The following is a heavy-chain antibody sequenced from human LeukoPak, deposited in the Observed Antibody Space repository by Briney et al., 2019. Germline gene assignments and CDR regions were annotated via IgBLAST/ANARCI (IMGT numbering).Heavy chain of an antibody. D-gene: IGHD2-15*01. J-gene: IGHJ5*02. V-gene: IGHV4-30-4*01. Sequence: SETLSLTCTVSGGPISSGDYYWSWIRQPPGKGLEWIGYIYYSGSTYYNPSLKSRVTISVDTSKNQFSLKLSSVTAADTAVYYCARETFTVVVATKSDWFDPWGQGTLVTVSS. CDR2: IYYSGST. CDR3: ARETFTVVVATKSDWFDP. CDR1: GGPISSGDYY.